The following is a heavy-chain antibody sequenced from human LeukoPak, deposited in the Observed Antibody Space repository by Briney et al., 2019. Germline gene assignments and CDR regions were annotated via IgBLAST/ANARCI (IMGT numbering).Heavy chain of an antibody. D-gene: IGHD6-13*01. CDR3: ARAGTIAAAGRRTRPPPPLGFPDI. CDR1: GGSFSGYY. V-gene: IGHV4-34*01. J-gene: IGHJ3*02. CDR2: INHSGST. Sequence: SETLSLTCAVYGGSFSGYYWSWIRQPPGKGLEWIGEINHSGSTNYNPSLKSRVTISVDTSKNQFSLKLSSVTAADTAVYYCARAGTIAAAGRRTRPPPPLGFPDIWGQGTMVTVSS.